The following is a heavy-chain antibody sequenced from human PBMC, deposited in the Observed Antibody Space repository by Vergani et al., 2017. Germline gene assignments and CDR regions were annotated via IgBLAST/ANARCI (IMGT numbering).Heavy chain of an antibody. CDR2: IYSGGST. Sequence: EVQLVESGGGLVQPGGSLRLSCAASGFTVSSNYMSWVRQAPGKGLEWVSVIYSGGSTYYADSVKGRFPISRDNSKNTLYLQMNSLRAEDTAVYYCARDRSGWYFDLWGRGTLVTVSS. V-gene: IGHV3-66*02. CDR1: GFTVSSNY. CDR3: ARDRSGWYFDL. J-gene: IGHJ2*01.